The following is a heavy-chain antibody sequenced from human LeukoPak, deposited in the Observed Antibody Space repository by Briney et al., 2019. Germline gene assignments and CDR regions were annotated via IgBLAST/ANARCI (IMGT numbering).Heavy chain of an antibody. CDR2: IKQDGSEK. Sequence: PGGSLRLSCAASGFTFSSYWMSWVRQAPGKGLEWVANIKQDGSEKYYVDSVKGRFTISRDNAKNSLYLQMNSLRAEDTAVYYCARDSASYYDFWSGYQYWGQGTLVTVSS. J-gene: IGHJ4*02. CDR3: ARDSASYYDFWSGYQY. CDR1: GFTFSSYW. D-gene: IGHD3-3*01. V-gene: IGHV3-7*01.